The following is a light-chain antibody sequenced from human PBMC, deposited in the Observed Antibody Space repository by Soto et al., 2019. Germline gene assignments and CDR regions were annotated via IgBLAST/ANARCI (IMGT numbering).Light chain of an antibody. Sequence: DIQMTQSPSTLSASVGDRVTITCRASQSISSWLAWYQQKPGKAPKLLIYNASSLESGVPSRFSGSGSGTEFTLTSRSLQPDDFATYYCQQYNSYPWTFGKGTKVEIK. CDR2: NAS. V-gene: IGKV1-5*03. CDR1: QSISSW. CDR3: QQYNSYPWT. J-gene: IGKJ1*01.